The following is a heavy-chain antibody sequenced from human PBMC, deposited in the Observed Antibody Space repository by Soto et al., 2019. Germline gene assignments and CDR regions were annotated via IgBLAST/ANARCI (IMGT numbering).Heavy chain of an antibody. V-gene: IGHV1-69*12. CDR1: GGTFSSYA. Sequence: QVQLVQSGAEVKKPGSSVKVSCKASGGTFSSYAISWVRQAPGQGLEWMGGIIPIFGTTNYAQKFQGRVTIPADESTSTAYRGLSSLRSEDTAVYYCARVVTVVKSFHYWYFDLWGRGTLVTVSS. D-gene: IGHD2-15*01. J-gene: IGHJ2*01. CDR3: ARVVTVVKSFHYWYFDL. CDR2: IIPIFGTT.